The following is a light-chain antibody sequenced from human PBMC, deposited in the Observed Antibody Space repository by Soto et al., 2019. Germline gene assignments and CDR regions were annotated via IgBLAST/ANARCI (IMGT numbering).Light chain of an antibody. V-gene: IGLV2-14*03. Sequence: QSARPQPASVSGSLGQSVTLPCTAANSDIGIWDYVSWYQQHPGKAPRLMIFDGNNRPSGISNRFSGSKSGNTASLTISGLQAEEDATYYFSSFSTTYSDLVFGGGTKLTVL. CDR1: NSDIGIWDY. CDR2: DGN. CDR3: SSFSTTYSDLV. J-gene: IGLJ2*01.